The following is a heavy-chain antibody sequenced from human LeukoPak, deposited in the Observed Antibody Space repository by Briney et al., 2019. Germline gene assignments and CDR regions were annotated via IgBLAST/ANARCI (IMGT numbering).Heavy chain of an antibody. Sequence: SETLSLTCTVSGDSISNYYWIWLPQPAGKGLEGIGRIYTSGTTNYNPSLKRRVTISVDTSNNQVSLKLSSVTAPDTAVYYCARGSRDFCSSTSCSRSTFDYWGQGTLVTVSS. V-gene: IGHV4-4*07. CDR3: ARGSRDFCSSTSCSRSTFDY. CDR2: IYTSGTT. CDR1: GDSISNYY. J-gene: IGHJ4*02. D-gene: IGHD2-2*01.